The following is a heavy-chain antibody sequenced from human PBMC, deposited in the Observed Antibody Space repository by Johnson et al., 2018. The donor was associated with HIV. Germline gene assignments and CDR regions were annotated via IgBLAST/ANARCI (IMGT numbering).Heavy chain of an antibody. CDR1: GFTFSDYY. CDR2: ISYDGSNK. V-gene: IGHV3-30*03. Sequence: QVQLVESGGGLVKPVGSLRLSCVASGFTFSDYYMTWVRQAPGKGLEWVAVISYDGSNKYYVDSVKGRFTISRDNAKNSLYLQMDSLGAEDTAVYYCAIVQLLADDVFNIWGQGTMVTVSS. CDR3: AIVQLLADDVFNI. D-gene: IGHD3-10*01. J-gene: IGHJ3*02.